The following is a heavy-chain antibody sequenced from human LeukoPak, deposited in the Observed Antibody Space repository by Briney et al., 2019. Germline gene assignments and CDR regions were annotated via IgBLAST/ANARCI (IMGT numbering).Heavy chain of an antibody. Sequence: GGSLRLSCAASGFTFSSYSMDWVRQAPGKGLEWVSSISSSSSYIYYADSVKGRFTISRDNAKNSLYLQMNSLRAEGTAVYYCASGINVEPVNWGQGTLVTVSS. V-gene: IGHV3-21*01. D-gene: IGHD5-24*01. CDR1: GFTFSSYS. CDR2: ISSSSSYI. J-gene: IGHJ4*02. CDR3: ASGINVEPVN.